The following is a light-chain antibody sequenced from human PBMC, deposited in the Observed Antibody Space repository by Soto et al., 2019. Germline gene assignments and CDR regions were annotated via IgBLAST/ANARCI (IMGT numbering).Light chain of an antibody. CDR3: QSYDSSPSVV. Sequence: QAVLTQPPSVSGAPGQRVTISCTGSSSNIGAGYDVHWYQQLPGTAPKPLIYGNSNRPSGSPDRFSGSKSGTSAALAITGLQAEDEADYYCQSYDSSPSVVFGGGTKLTVL. CDR2: GNS. CDR1: SSNIGAGYD. V-gene: IGLV1-40*01. J-gene: IGLJ2*01.